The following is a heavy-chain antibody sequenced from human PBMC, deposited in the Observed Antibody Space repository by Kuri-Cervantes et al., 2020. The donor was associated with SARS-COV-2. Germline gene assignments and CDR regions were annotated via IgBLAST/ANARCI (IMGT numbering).Heavy chain of an antibody. CDR2: IYHSGRP. V-gene: IGHV4-4*02. CDR3: ARGNYIVVVPAATYNWFDP. J-gene: IGHJ5*02. D-gene: IGHD2-2*01. Sequence: SQTLSLTCAGSGGSISSSSWWIGVRQPPGKGRVWIGEIYHSGRPNYNPSLKGRITISVDTSKNQFSLKLSSVTAADTAVYYCARGNYIVVVPAATYNWFDPWGQGTLVTVSS. CDR1: GGSISSSSW.